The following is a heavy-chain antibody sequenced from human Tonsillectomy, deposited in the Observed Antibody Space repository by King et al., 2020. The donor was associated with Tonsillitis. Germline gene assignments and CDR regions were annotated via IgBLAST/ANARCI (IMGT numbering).Heavy chain of an antibody. CDR3: ARYVSGSFDY. D-gene: IGHD1-26*01. Sequence: QLQESGPGAVKPSETLSLTCTVSGGSIRNSDQYWAWIRQPPGKGLEWIGYMYYSGSIFYNPSLKSRITISGGTSENRFSLKLGSVTAADTAVYFCARYVSGSFDYWGQGALVSVSS. CDR2: MYYSGSI. J-gene: IGHJ4*02. V-gene: IGHV4-39*01. CDR1: GGSIRNSDQY.